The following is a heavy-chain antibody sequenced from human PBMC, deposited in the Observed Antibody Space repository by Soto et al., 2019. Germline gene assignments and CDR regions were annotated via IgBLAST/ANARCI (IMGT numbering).Heavy chain of an antibody. D-gene: IGHD2-8*01. CDR3: ARGYCTTSICDPWFDH. V-gene: IGHV5-51*01. Sequence: PXESLKISCTGVGYSFTSYWIGWVRQMPGKGLEWMGTIYPGDSDTRYSPSFQGQVTISADKSITTAYLQWSSLKASDTAMYYCARGYCTTSICDPWFDHWGQGTLVTVSS. CDR1: GYSFTSYW. J-gene: IGHJ5*02. CDR2: IYPGDSDT.